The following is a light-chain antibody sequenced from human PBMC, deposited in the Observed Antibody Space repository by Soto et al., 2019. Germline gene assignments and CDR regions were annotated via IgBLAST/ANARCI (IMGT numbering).Light chain of an antibody. J-gene: IGKJ4*01. V-gene: IGKV3-11*01. Sequence: EIVLTQSPATLSLSPGERATLSCRASQSVSSYLAWYQHKPGQAPRLLIYDASNRATGIPARFSGSGSGTDFTLTISILEPEDFAVYYWQQRADWPPLTFGGGTKVEIK. CDR1: QSVSSY. CDR3: QQRADWPPLT. CDR2: DAS.